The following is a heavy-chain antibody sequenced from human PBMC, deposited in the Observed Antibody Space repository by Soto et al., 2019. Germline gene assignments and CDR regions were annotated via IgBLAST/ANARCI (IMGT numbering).Heavy chain of an antibody. J-gene: IGHJ4*02. D-gene: IGHD6-19*01. CDR3: AKDPSIAVAGNSDY. V-gene: IGHV3-23*01. CDR2: ISGSGGST. Sequence: EVQLLESGGGLVQPGGSLRLSCAASGFTFSSYAMSWVRQAPGKGLEWVSAISGSGGSTYYADSVKGRFTISRDNSKNTLYLQMNSLRAEDTAVYYCAKDPSIAVAGNSDYWGQGTLVTVSP. CDR1: GFTFSSYA.